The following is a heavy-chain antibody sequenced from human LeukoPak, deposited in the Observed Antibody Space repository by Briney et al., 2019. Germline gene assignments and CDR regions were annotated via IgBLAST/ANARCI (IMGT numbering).Heavy chain of an antibody. CDR3: ATTDPHIVVVPAAKGGLDY. CDR2: INPNSGGT. CDR1: GYTFTGYY. Sequence: ASVKVSCKASGYTFTGYYMHWVRQAPGQGLERMGWINPNSGGTNYAQKFQGRVTMTRDTSISTAYMELSRLRSDDTAVYYCATTDPHIVVVPAAKGGLDYWGQGTLVTVSS. D-gene: IGHD2-2*01. J-gene: IGHJ4*02. V-gene: IGHV1-2*02.